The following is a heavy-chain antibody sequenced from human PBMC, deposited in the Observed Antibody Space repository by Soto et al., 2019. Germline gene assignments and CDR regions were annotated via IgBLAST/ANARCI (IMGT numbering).Heavy chain of an antibody. CDR2: ISGNGVP. D-gene: IGHD5-12*01. CDR3: ARDDKNWATSDY. Sequence: QVQLVQSGPEVKRPGASVKVSCKAFGYTFIKYGISWVLLAPGKRPEWMGWISGNGVPTYAPRHQRRLTMTVDTSSIIAFMVLKSPTSDHTAMQYCARDDKNWATSDYWGQGTLVT. CDR1: GYTFIKYG. J-gene: IGHJ4*02. V-gene: IGHV1-18*01.